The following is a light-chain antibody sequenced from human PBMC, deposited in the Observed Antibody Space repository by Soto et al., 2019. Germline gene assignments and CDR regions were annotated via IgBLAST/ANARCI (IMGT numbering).Light chain of an antibody. V-gene: IGKV3-11*01. CDR3: QQRSSWPLT. CDR1: QSVSSY. CDR2: DAS. J-gene: IGKJ4*01. Sequence: VLTQSPATLSLSPGERATLSSRASQSVSSYLAWYQQKPGQAPRLLIYDASKRATGIPARFSGSGSGTDFTLTISSLEPEDFAIYYCQQRSSWPLTFGGGTKVDIK.